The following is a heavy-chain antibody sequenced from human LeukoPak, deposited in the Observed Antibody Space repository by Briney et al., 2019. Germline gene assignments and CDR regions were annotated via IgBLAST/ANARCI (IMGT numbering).Heavy chain of an antibody. J-gene: IGHJ4*02. V-gene: IGHV1-69*01. CDR1: GGTFSSYA. CDR3: ARGHCFLECPTAFDY. CDR2: IIPIFGTA. Sequence: SVKVSCXASGGTFSSYAISWVRQAPGQGLEWMGGIIPIFGTANYAQKFQGRVTITADESTSTAYMELSSLRSEDTAVYYCARGHCFLECPTAFDYWGQGTLVTVSS. D-gene: IGHD3-3*01.